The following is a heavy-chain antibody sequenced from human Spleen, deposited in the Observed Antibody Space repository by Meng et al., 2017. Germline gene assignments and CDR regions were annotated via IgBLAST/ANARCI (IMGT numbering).Heavy chain of an antibody. CDR2: IIPIFGTA. J-gene: IGHJ4*01. CDR3: GWFGEPEQAY. D-gene: IGHD3-10*01. V-gene: IGHV1-69*05. CDR1: GGTFSSYA. Sequence: SVKVSCKASGGTFSSYAISWVRQAPGQGLEWMGGIIPIFGTANYAQKFQGRVTITTDESTSTAYMELSSLRSEDTAVYYCGWFGEPEQAYWGHGTRVNVSS.